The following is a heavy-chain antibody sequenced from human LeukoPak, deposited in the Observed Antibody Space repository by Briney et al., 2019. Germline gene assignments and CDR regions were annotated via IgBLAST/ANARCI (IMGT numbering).Heavy chain of an antibody. V-gene: IGHV3-11*01. CDR1: GFTVSSNY. CDR2: ISSSGSTI. Sequence: GGSLRLSCAASGFTVSSNYMSWIRQAPGKGLEWVSYISSSGSTIYYADSVKGRFTISRDNAKNSLYLQMNSLRAEDTAVYYCARLDYYDSSGYYPEYWGQGTLVTVSS. CDR3: ARLDYYDSSGYYPEY. J-gene: IGHJ4*02. D-gene: IGHD3-22*01.